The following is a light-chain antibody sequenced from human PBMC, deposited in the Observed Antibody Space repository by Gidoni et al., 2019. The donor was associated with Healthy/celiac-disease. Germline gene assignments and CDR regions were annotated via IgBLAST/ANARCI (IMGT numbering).Light chain of an antibody. CDR3: QQLNSYPRT. J-gene: IGKJ1*01. V-gene: IGKV1-9*01. CDR1: QGISSY. CDR2: AAS. Sequence: DVQLTQSPSFLSASVGDRVTINCRASQGISSYLAWYQQKPGKAPKLLIYAASTLQSGVPSRFSGSGSGKEFTLTISSLQPEDFATYYCQQLNSYPRTFGQGTKVEIK.